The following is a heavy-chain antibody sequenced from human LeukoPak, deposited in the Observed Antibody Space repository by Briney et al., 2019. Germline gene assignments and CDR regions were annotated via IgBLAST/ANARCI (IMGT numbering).Heavy chain of an antibody. J-gene: IGHJ4*02. CDR2: ISAYTGNT. CDR1: GYTFSTYG. V-gene: IGHV1-18*01. D-gene: IGHD6-13*01. Sequence: GASVKVSCKASGYTFSTYGISWVRQAPGQGLEWLGWISAYTGNTDYAQNLQGRVTMTTDTSTNTAYMELRSLRSDDTAVYYCARSRIAVAGTWGDYWGRGTLVTVSS. CDR3: ARSRIAVAGTWGDY.